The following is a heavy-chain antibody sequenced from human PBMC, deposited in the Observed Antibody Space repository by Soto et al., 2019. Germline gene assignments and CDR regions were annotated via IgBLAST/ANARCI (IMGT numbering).Heavy chain of an antibody. J-gene: IGHJ3*02. V-gene: IGHV4-30-2*01. CDR2: IYQSGST. D-gene: IGHD3-22*01. CDR3: ARELLFYDSDGFSWDDAFDI. CDR1: GGSLSSSAYS. Sequence: SETLSLTCAVSGGSLSSSAYSWSWIRQPPGKGLEWIGFIYQSGSTYYNPSLKSRVTMSLDRPKNQFSLKLSSVTAADTAVYYCARELLFYDSDGFSWDDAFDIWGRGTMVTVSS.